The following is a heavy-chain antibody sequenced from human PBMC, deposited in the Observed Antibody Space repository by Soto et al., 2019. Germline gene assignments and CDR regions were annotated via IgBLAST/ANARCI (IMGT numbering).Heavy chain of an antibody. D-gene: IGHD3-16*01. CDR2: IYPTGKT. Sequence: SETLSLTCTVSNGSISSGGYSWSWIRQTPGKGLEWIGYIYPTGKTYYNPSLKNRATLSIDTSQNQFSLQLTSVTAADTAVYYCARAPPGPAPRWGVWGHGTTVTVS. J-gene: IGHJ6*02. CDR3: ARAPPGPAPRWGV. V-gene: IGHV4-30-2*01. CDR1: NGSISSGGYS.